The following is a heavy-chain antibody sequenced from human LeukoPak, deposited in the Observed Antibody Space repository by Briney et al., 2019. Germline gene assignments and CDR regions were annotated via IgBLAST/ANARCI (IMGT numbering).Heavy chain of an antibody. CDR2: FSGSGGST. CDR1: GFIFSNYA. V-gene: IGHV3-23*01. J-gene: IGHJ4*02. CDR3: AKDHFGRWQWLVTWVDY. Sequence: GGSLRLSCAASGFIFSNYAMSWVRQAPGKGLQWVSAFSGSGGSTYYADSVKGRFTISRDNSRNTLYLQMNSLRAEDTAVYYCAKDHFGRWQWLVTWVDYWGQGTLVTVSS. D-gene: IGHD6-19*01.